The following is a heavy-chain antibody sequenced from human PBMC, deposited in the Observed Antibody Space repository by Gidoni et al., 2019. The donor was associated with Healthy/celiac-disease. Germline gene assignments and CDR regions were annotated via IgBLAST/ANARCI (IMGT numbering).Heavy chain of an antibody. CDR2: ISYDGSNK. CDR3: AKDRGIIVVVPAAIRGGFDY. CDR1: GFTFSSYG. J-gene: IGHJ4*02. D-gene: IGHD2-2*02. V-gene: IGHV3-30*18. Sequence: QVQLVESGVGVVQPGRSLRLSCAASGFTFSSYGMHWVRQAPGKGLEWVAVISYDGSNKYYADSVKGRFTISRDNSKNTLYLQMNSLRAEDTAVYYCAKDRGIIVVVPAAIRGGFDYWGQGTLVTVSS.